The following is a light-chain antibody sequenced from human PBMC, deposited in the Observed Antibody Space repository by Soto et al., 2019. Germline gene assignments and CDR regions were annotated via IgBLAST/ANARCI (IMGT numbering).Light chain of an antibody. CDR2: AAS. CDR1: QSVRSNF. V-gene: IGKV3-20*01. Sequence: EIVLTQSPGTLSLSPGERAALSCRASQSVRSNFVAWYQQKPGQAPRLLIYAASRRATGIPDRFSGSGSGTDFTLTISRLEPEDFAVYCCQQYGTSPQLTFGGGTRVEIK. J-gene: IGKJ4*01. CDR3: QQYGTSPQLT.